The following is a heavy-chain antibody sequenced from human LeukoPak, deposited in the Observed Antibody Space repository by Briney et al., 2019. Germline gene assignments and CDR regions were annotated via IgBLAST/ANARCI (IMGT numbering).Heavy chain of an antibody. CDR1: GGSISSSSYY. Sequence: SETLSLTCTVSGGSISSSSYYWGWIRQPPGKGLEWLGSIFYSGTTTYYNPSLKSRITISVDTSKNQFSLKVSSVTAADTAVYYCATIYGDLSYWGQGTLVTVSS. J-gene: IGHJ4*02. CDR2: IFYSGTTT. CDR3: ATIYGDLSY. D-gene: IGHD4-17*01. V-gene: IGHV4-39*07.